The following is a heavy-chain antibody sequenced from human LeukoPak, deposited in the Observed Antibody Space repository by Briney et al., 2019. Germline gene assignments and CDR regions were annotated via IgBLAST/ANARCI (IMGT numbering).Heavy chain of an antibody. CDR1: GFTFSNYW. V-gene: IGHV3-7*01. CDR2: IKQDGSQK. J-gene: IGHJ4*02. Sequence: GGSLRLSCAASGFTFSNYWMTWVRQAPGKGLEWVANIKQDGSQKYYVDSLKGRFTISRDNAKNSVYLQMNSLRAGDTAVYYCARIGYSSSCTDYWGQGTLVTVSS. CDR3: ARIGYSSSCTDY. D-gene: IGHD2-2*01.